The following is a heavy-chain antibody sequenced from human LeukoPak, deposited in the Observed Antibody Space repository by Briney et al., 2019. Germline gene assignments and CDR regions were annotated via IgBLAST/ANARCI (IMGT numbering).Heavy chain of an antibody. CDR2: IKSKTDGGTT. V-gene: IGHV3-15*01. J-gene: IGHJ4*02. CDR3: TTPQLLAAAFDY. CDR1: GFTFSNAW. D-gene: IGHD6-13*01. Sequence: PGGSLRLSCAASGFTFSNAWMSWVRQAPGKGLEWVGRIKSKTDGGTTDYAAPVKGRFTISRDDSKNTLYLQMNSLKTEDTAVYYCTTPQLLAAAFDYWGQGTLVTVSS.